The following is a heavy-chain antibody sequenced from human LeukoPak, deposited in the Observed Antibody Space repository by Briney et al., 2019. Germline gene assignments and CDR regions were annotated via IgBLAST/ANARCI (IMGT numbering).Heavy chain of an antibody. D-gene: IGHD1-26*01. CDR1: GFTFGDYA. CDR2: IRSKAFGGTT. V-gene: IGHV3-49*04. Sequence: PGGSLRLSCTASGFTFGDYAMSWVRQAPGKGLEWVGFIRSKAFGGTTEYAASVKGRFTISRDDSKSIAYLQMNSLKTEDTAVYYSTGGSYWGDYYYYYMDVWGKGTTVTVSS. CDR3: TGGSYWGDYYYYYMDV. J-gene: IGHJ6*03.